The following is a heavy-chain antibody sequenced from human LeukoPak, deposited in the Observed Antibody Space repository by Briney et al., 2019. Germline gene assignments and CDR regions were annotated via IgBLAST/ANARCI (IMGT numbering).Heavy chain of an antibody. D-gene: IGHD3-22*01. CDR3: ARDRDLSDSSTYSVH. CDR2: IIPILGIA. Sequence: SVKVSCKASGGTFSSYAISWVRQAPGQGLEWMGRIIPILGIANYAQKFQGRVTITADKSTSTAYMELSSLRSEDTAVYYCARDRDLSDSSTYSVHWGQGTLVTVSS. V-gene: IGHV1-69*04. J-gene: IGHJ4*02. CDR1: GGTFSSYA.